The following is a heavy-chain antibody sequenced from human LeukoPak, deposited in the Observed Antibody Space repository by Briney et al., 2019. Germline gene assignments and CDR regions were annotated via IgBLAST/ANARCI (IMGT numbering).Heavy chain of an antibody. J-gene: IGHJ4*02. V-gene: IGHV1-3*01. CDR3: ARADDYFDY. Sequence: GASVKVSCKASGYTFTSYGISWVRQAPGQGLEWMGWINAGNGNTKYSQKFQGRVTITRDTSASTAYMELSSLRSEDTAVYYCARADDYFDYWGQGTLVTVSS. CDR1: GYTFTSYG. CDR2: INAGNGNT.